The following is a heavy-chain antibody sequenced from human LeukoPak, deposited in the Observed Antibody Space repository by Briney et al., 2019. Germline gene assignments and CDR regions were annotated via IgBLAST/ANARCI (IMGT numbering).Heavy chain of an antibody. CDR1: GFTFSASA. Sequence: GGSLRLSCAASGFTFSASAMHWVRQASGKGLEWVGGIRSKANSYATAYAASVKGRFTISRDDSKNTAYLQMNSLKTEDTAVYYCTRPEYSSSSIWFDPWGQGTLGTVSS. CDR3: TRPEYSSSSIWFDP. V-gene: IGHV3-73*01. CDR2: IRSKANSYAT. D-gene: IGHD6-6*01. J-gene: IGHJ5*02.